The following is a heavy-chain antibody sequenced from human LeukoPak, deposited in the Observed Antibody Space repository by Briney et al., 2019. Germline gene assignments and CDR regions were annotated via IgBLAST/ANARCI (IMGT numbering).Heavy chain of an antibody. CDR3: AKDGYSSGWYFWFDP. D-gene: IGHD6-19*01. V-gene: IGHV3-23*01. J-gene: IGHJ5*02. Sequence: ISASGGSTYYADSVKGRFTISRDHSKNTLYLQMNSLRAEDTAVYYCAKDGYSSGWYFWFDPWGQGTLVTVSS. CDR2: ISASGGST.